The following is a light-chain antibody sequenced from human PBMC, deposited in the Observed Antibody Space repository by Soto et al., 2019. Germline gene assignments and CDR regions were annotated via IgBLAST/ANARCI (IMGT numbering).Light chain of an antibody. J-gene: IGLJ1*01. CDR3: CSYAGSSTPYV. CDR2: EVS. V-gene: IGLV2-23*02. Sequence: QSALTQPASVSGSPGQSITISCTGTSSDVGSYNLVSWYQQHPGKAPKLMIYEVSKRPSGVSNRFSGSKSGNTASLTISGLQAEDDADYYCCSYAGSSTPYVFGTGTKFTVL. CDR1: SSDVGSYNL.